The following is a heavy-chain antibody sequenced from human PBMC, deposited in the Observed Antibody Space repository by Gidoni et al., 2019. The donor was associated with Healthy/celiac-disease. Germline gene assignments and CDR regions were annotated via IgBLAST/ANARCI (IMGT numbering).Heavy chain of an antibody. CDR3: ARGIPYCSGGSCYSGWFDP. CDR2: IYYSGST. J-gene: IGHJ5*02. D-gene: IGHD2-15*01. V-gene: IGHV4-59*01. CDR1: GGSISSYY. Sequence: QVQLQESGPGLVKPSETLSLTCTVSGGSISSYYWSWIWQPPGKGLEWIGYIYYSGSTNYNPSLKSRVTISVDTSKNQFSLKLSSVTAADTAVYYCARGIPYCSGGSCYSGWFDPWGQGTLVTVSS.